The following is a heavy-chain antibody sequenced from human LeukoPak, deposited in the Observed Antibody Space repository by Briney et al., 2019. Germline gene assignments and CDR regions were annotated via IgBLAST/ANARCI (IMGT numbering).Heavy chain of an antibody. CDR1: GYTFTIYY. CDR3: AREDCDILTGYLCYFDY. D-gene: IGHD3-9*01. V-gene: IGHV1-46*01. CDR2: INPSGGST. Sequence: ASVTVSCTASGYTFTIYYMHWVRQAPGQGLEWMGIINPSGGSTSYAQKFQGRVTMTRDTSTSTVYMELSSLRSEDTAVYYCAREDCDILTGYLCYFDYWGQGTLVTVSS. J-gene: IGHJ4*02.